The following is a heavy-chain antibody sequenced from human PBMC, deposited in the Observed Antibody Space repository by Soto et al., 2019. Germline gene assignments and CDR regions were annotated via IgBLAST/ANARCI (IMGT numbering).Heavy chain of an antibody. V-gene: IGHV3-48*03. D-gene: IGHD3-3*01. J-gene: IGHJ6*02. Sequence: PGGSLRLSCSASGFTFSSYEMNWVRQAPGKGLEWVSYISDSGRTIYYADSVKGRFTVSRDDAQNSVYLQMDSLRAEDTAVYYCARDLLHYDFWSGYSANFYYGMDVWGPGTTVTVSS. CDR1: GFTFSSYE. CDR3: ARDLLHYDFWSGYSANFYYGMDV. CDR2: ISDSGRTI.